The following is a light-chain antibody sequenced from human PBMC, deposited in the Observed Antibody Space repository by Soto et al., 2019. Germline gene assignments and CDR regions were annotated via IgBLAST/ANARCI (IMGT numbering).Light chain of an antibody. CDR2: DAS. J-gene: IGKJ4*01. Sequence: AAQLTQSPSSLSASVGDRVTMSCRASQGIGNALAWYQQKPGKAPKVLIYDASSLKSGVPSRFSGSGSGTDSTLTISSLQPEDFATYYCQQFNSFPLTFGGGTKVDIK. V-gene: IGKV1-13*02. CDR3: QQFNSFPLT. CDR1: QGIGNA.